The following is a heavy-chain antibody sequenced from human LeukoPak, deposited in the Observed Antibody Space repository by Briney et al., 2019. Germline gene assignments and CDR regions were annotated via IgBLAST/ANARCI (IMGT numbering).Heavy chain of an antibody. CDR3: AKGALRYSGYEKMSYYYYYGMDV. CDR1: GFTFSSYA. CDR2: ISGSGGST. D-gene: IGHD5-12*01. J-gene: IGHJ6*02. Sequence: GGSLRLSCSASGFTFSSYAMRWVRQAPGKGLEWVSAISGSGGSTYYADSVKGRFTISRDNSKNTLYLQMNSLRAEDTAVYYCAKGALRYSGYEKMSYYYYYGMDVWGQGTTVTVSS. V-gene: IGHV3-23*01.